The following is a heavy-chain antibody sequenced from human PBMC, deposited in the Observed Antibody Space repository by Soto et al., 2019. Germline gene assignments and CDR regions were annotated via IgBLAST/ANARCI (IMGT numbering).Heavy chain of an antibody. V-gene: IGHV1-58*01. CDR2: IVVGSGNT. J-gene: IGHJ4*02. CDR3: ATNLAGTGFDY. D-gene: IGHD6-19*01. Sequence: SVKVSCKASGFTFTSSAVQWVRQARGQRLEWMGWIVVGSGNTNYAQKFQERVTITKDMSTSTAYMELSSLRSEDTAVYYCATNLAGTGFDYWGQGTLVTVSS. CDR1: GFTFTSSA.